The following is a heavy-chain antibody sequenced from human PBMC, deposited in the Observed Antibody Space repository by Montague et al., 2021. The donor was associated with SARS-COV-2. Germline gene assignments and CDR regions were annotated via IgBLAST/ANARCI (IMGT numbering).Heavy chain of an antibody. V-gene: IGHV4-31*03. CDR1: GASIRSGSHN. Sequence: TLSPTCTVSGASIRSGSHNWSWIRQHPEKGLEWIGHVYYTGSTNYNPSLKSRVSISIDTSTNQFSLRLTSVTAADTAVYYCAALANYDILTGYTPDYWGQGTLVSVSS. D-gene: IGHD3-9*01. J-gene: IGHJ4*02. CDR3: AALANYDILTGYTPDY. CDR2: VYYTGST.